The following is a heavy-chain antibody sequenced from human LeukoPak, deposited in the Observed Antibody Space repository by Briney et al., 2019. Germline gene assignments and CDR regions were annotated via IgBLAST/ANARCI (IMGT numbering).Heavy chain of an antibody. J-gene: IGHJ4*02. CDR3: ARTSSGWNGY. CDR2: IYYSGST. V-gene: IGHV4-59*01. D-gene: IGHD6-25*01. Sequence: SETLSLTCTVSGGSISSDYWSWIRQPPGKGLEWIGYIYYSGSTNYNPSLKSRVTISVDTSKNQFSLKLSSVTAADTAVYYCARTSSGWNGYWGQGTLVTVSS. CDR1: GGSISSDY.